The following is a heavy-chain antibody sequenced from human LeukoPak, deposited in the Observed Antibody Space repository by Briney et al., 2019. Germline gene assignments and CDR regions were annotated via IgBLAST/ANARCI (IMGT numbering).Heavy chain of an antibody. D-gene: IGHD3-10*01. J-gene: IGHJ4*02. CDR3: ATMVQGIYTYFGS. CDR2: IYYSGST. V-gene: IGHV4-59*01. Sequence: PSGTLSLTCTVFGGSISSYYWSWIRQPPGKGLEWIGYIYYSGSTNYNPSLKSRVTMSVDTSKNQLSLKLSSVTAADTAVYYCATMVQGIYTYFGSWGQGNLVAVSS. CDR1: GGSISSYY.